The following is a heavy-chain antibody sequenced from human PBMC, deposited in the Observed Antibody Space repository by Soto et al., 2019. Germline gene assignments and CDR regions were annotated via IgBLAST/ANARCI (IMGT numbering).Heavy chain of an antibody. CDR2: IIPIFGTA. CDR1: GGTFSSYA. CDR3: TGENNSMIHGLKLPRQSYYFDY. Sequence: VKVSCKASGGTFSSYAISWVRQAPGQGLEWMGAIIPIFGTANYAQKIQGRVTIKAEETTSTGYMELNSLRNEDTAVYYCTGENNSMIHGLKLPRQSYYFDYCGQGTLVIVSS. J-gene: IGHJ4*02. D-gene: IGHD3-16*01. V-gene: IGHV1-69*13.